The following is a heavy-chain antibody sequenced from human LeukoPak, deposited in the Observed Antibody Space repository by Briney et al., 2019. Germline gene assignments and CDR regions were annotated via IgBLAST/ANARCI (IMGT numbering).Heavy chain of an antibody. Sequence: GGSLRLSCAASGFTFSSYSMNWVRQAPGKGLEWVSSISSSSSYIYYADPVKGRFTISRGNARNSLYLQMNSLRAEDTAVYYCARDRIAAAGHYYYYGMDVWGQGTTVTVSS. CDR1: GFTFSSYS. CDR2: ISSSSSYI. CDR3: ARDRIAAAGHYYYYGMDV. D-gene: IGHD6-13*01. J-gene: IGHJ6*02. V-gene: IGHV3-21*01.